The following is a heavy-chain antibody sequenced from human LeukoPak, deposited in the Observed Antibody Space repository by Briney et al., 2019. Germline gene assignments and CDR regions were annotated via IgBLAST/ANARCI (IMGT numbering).Heavy chain of an antibody. J-gene: IGHJ4*02. D-gene: IGHD6-19*01. CDR2: ISWDGGST. Sequence: QSGGSLRLSCAASGFTFDDYAMHWVRQAPGKGLEWVSLISWDGGSTYYADSVKGRFTISRDNSKNSLYLQMNSLRAEDTALYYCAKDRGKTGYSSGWALDYWGQGTLVTVSS. CDR1: GFTFDDYA. V-gene: IGHV3-43D*03. CDR3: AKDRGKTGYSSGWALDY.